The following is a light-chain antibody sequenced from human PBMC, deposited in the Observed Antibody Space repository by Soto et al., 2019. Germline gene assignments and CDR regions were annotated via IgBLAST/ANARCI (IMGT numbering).Light chain of an antibody. CDR2: AAS. CDR3: QHYGGSPRA. J-gene: IGKJ4*02. CDR1: QSVSSSY. Sequence: AQYPSSLCRSRGERGTRSCRASQSVSSSYLVWHQQKPGQAPRLLIYAASRMATGIPARFSGSGSGTEFTLTISSLQPEDFAFYYWQHYGGSPRAFGGGTKVDIK. V-gene: IGKV3-20*01.